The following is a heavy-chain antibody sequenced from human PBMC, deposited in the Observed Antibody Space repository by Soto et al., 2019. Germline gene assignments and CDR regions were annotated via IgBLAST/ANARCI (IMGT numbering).Heavy chain of an antibody. CDR3: ASSRDGYNSKRRLDY. J-gene: IGHJ4*02. CDR2: ISAYNGNT. Sequence: QVQLVQSGAEVKKPGASVKVSCKASGYTFTSYGISWVRQAPGQGLEWMGWISAYNGNTNYAQKLQGRVSMTTDTSTSTAYMELRSLRSDDTAVYYCASSRDGYNSKRRLDYWGQGTLVTVSS. D-gene: IGHD5-12*01. CDR1: GYTFTSYG. V-gene: IGHV1-18*04.